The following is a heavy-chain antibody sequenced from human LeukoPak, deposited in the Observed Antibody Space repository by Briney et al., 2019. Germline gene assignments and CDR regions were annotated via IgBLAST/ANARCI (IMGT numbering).Heavy chain of an antibody. CDR2: INSDGSST. Sequence: GGSLRLSCAASGFTFSSYWMHWVRQAPGKGLVWVSRINSDGSSTSYADSVKGRFTISRDNAKNTLYLQMNSLRAEDTAVYYCEGDYDYVCGSYRYLGDWGQGTLVTVSS. V-gene: IGHV3-74*01. CDR3: EGDYDYVCGSYRYLGD. J-gene: IGHJ4*02. D-gene: IGHD3-16*02. CDR1: GFTFSSYW.